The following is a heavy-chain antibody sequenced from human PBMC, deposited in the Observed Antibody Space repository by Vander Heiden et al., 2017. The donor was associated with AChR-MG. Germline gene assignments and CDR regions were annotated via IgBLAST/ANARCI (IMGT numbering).Heavy chain of an antibody. D-gene: IGHD3-3*01. V-gene: IGHV4-34*01. CDR1: GGSFSGYY. J-gene: IGHJ4*02. Sequence: QVQLQQWGAGLLKPSETLSLTCAVYGGSFSGYYWSWIRQPPGKGLEWIGEINHSGSTNYNPSLKSRVTISVDTSKNQFSLKLSSVTAADTAVYYCARGTIFGVVTVDYWGQGTLVTVSS. CDR3: ARGTIFGVVTVDY. CDR2: INHSGST.